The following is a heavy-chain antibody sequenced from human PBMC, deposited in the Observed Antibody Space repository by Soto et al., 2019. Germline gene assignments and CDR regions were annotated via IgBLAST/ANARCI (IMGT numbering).Heavy chain of an antibody. CDR1: GFTFSSYG. J-gene: IGHJ2*01. CDR3: AKAMGGVATMADWYFDL. V-gene: IGHV3-30*18. D-gene: IGHD5-12*01. Sequence: QVQLVESGGGVVQPGRSLRLSCAASGFTFSSYGMHWVRQAPGKGLEWVAVISYDGSNKYYADSVKGRFTISRDNSKNTLYLQMNSLRAEDTAVYYCAKAMGGVATMADWYFDLWGRGTLVTVSS. CDR2: ISYDGSNK.